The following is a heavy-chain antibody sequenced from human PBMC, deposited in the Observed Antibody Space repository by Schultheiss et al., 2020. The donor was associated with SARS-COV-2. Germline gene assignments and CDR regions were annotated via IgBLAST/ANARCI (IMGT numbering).Heavy chain of an antibody. J-gene: IGHJ4*02. CDR1: GYTFTGYY. V-gene: IGHV1-2*02. Sequence: ASVKVSCKASGYTFTGYYMHWVRQAPGQGLEWMGWINPNSGGTNYAQKFQGRVTMTRDTSISTAYMELSRLRSDDTAVYYCAAVYDSSGYYQFDYWGQGTLVTVSS. D-gene: IGHD3-22*01. CDR2: INPNSGGT. CDR3: AAVYDSSGYYQFDY.